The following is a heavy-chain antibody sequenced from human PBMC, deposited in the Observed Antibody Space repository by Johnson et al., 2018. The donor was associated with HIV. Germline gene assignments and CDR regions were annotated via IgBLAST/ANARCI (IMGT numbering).Heavy chain of an antibody. CDR2: IKQDGSEK. CDR3: ARDRKSGSYGVDAFDI. V-gene: IGHV3-7*01. CDR1: GFTFSSYW. D-gene: IGHD1-26*01. J-gene: IGHJ3*02. Sequence: VQLVESGGGVVRPGGSLRLSCAASGFTFSSYWMSWVRQAPGKGLGWVANIKQDGSEKYYVDSVKGRLTISRDNAKNSLYLQMNSLRAEDTAVYYCARDRKSGSYGVDAFDIWGQGTMVTVSS.